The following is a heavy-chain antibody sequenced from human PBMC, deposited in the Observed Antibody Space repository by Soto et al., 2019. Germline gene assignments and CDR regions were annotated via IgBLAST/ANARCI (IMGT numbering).Heavy chain of an antibody. J-gene: IGHJ1*01. Sequence: ASVKVSCKASGGTFSSYAISWVRQAPGQGLEWMGLISAYNGNTNYAQKLQGRVTMTTDTSTSTAYMELRSLRSDDTAVYYCARDPRGAAAAHFQHWGQGTLVTVSS. CDR1: GGTFSSYA. CDR2: ISAYNGNT. V-gene: IGHV1-18*01. D-gene: IGHD6-13*01. CDR3: ARDPRGAAAAHFQH.